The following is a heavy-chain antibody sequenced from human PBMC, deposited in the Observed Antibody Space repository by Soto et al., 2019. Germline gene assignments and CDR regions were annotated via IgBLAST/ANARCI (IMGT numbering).Heavy chain of an antibody. D-gene: IGHD4-17*01. CDR1: GYTFTVYY. Sequence: ASVKVSCKASGYTFTVYYMHWVRQAPGQGLEWMGWINPNSGGTNYAQKFQGWVTMTRDTSISTAYMELSRLRSDDTAVYYCARQLATVPDDAFDXWGQGTMVTVSS. CDR3: ARQLATVPDDAFDX. CDR2: INPNSGGT. V-gene: IGHV1-2*04. J-gene: IGHJ3*01.